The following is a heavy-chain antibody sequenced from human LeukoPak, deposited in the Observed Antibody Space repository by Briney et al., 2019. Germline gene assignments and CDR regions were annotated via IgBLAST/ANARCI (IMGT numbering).Heavy chain of an antibody. CDR3: ARLAFGTVTNNNWFDP. CDR1: GGSISSYY. J-gene: IGHJ5*02. D-gene: IGHD4-17*01. CDR2: IYYSGST. Sequence: SETLSLTCTVSGGSISSYYWSWIRQPPGKGLEWIGYIYYSGSTNYNPSLKSRVTISVDASKNQFSLKLSSVTAADTAVYYCARLAFGTVTNNNWFDPWGQGTLVTVSS. V-gene: IGHV4-59*01.